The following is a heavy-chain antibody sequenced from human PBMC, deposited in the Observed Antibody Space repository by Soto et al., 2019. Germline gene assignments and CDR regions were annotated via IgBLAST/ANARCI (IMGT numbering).Heavy chain of an antibody. Sequence: QVVLEQSGGEVKKPGASVKVSCKASGYTFSGYSITWVRQAPGQGLEWMGRISGYNGNTNYARTLRGRLTLTTDTSPSTAYMELRGLTSDDTAVYYCARDVFCGGAPACPDMDVWGQGTTVTVSS. CDR3: ARDVFCGGAPACPDMDV. CDR2: ISGYNGNT. CDR1: GYTFSGYS. V-gene: IGHV1-18*04. D-gene: IGHD2-21*01. J-gene: IGHJ6*02.